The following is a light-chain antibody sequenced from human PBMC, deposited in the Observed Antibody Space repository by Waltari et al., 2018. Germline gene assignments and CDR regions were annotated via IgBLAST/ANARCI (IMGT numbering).Light chain of an antibody. J-gene: IGLJ2*01. CDR2: GET. Sequence: SYVLSQPPSVSLAPGPTATISCGGDDTASYSVNWYQHKSGQAPVLVVYGETDRPSGVPERFSGSNSGNTATATLTISRVEAGDEADYYCQVWDATTDHVVFGGGTKLTVL. CDR3: QVWDATTDHVV. CDR1: DTASYS. V-gene: IGLV3-21*02.